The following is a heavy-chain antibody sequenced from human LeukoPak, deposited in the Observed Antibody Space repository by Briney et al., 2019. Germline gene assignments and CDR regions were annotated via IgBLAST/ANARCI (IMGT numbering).Heavy chain of an antibody. V-gene: IGHV3-15*01. CDR3: ARGSIVGARNYGMDV. CDR1: GFTFSNAW. Sequence: GSLRLSCAASGFTFSNAWMSWVRQAPGKGLEWVGRIKSKTDGGTTDYAAPVKGRFTISRDNSKNTLYLQMNSLRAEDTAVYYCARGSIVGARNYGMDVWGQGTTVTVSS. D-gene: IGHD1-26*01. J-gene: IGHJ6*02. CDR2: IKSKTDGGTT.